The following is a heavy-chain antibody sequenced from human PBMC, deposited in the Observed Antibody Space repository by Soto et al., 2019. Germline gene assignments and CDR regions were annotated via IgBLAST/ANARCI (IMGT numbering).Heavy chain of an antibody. CDR2: ISGSGGST. D-gene: IGHD4-17*01. CDR3: AKGPTPPSTVNKNDVNY. V-gene: IGHV3-23*01. Sequence: PGGSLRLSCAASGFTFSSYALSWVRQAPGKGLEWVSAISGSGGSTFYVESVKGRFTISRDNSKNTLYLQMNSLRAEDTAVYYCAKGPTPPSTVNKNDVNYWGQGTLVTVSS. J-gene: IGHJ4*02. CDR1: GFTFSSYA.